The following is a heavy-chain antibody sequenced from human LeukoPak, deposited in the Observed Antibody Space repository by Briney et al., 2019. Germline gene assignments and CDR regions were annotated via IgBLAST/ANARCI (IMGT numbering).Heavy chain of an antibody. CDR2: ITPIFGTA. D-gene: IGHD5-24*01. Sequence: GSSVKVSCKASGGTFSSYAISWVRQAPGQGLEWMGGITPIFGTANYAQKFQGRVTITADESTSTAYMELSSLRSEDTAVYYCARVSGYNRDYYYYYYMDVWGKGTTVTVSS. J-gene: IGHJ6*03. CDR1: GGTFSSYA. V-gene: IGHV1-69*01. CDR3: ARVSGYNRDYYYYYYMDV.